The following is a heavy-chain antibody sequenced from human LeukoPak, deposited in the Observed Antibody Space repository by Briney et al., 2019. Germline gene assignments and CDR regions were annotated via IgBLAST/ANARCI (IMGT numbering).Heavy chain of an antibody. CDR3: ARGGIAAAALVHLDY. CDR1: GGSITSYY. D-gene: IGHD6-13*01. CDR2: IYYSGSP. J-gene: IGHJ4*02. Sequence: SETLSLTCSVSGGSITSYYWSWIRQPPGKGLEWIGYIYYSGSPNYNPPLKSRVTIAVDTSKNQFSPKLSSVTAADTAVYYCARGGIAAAALVHLDYWGQGTLVTVSS. V-gene: IGHV4-59*01.